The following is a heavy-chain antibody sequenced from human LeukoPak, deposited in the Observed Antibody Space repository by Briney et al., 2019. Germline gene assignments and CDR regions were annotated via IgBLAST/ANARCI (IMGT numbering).Heavy chain of an antibody. CDR1: GFTFSSYG. J-gene: IGHJ4*02. V-gene: IGHV3-30*02. D-gene: IGHD3-10*01. Sequence: GGSLRLSCAASGFTFSSYGMHWVRQAPGKGLEWVAFIRYDGSNKDYADSVKGRFTISRDNSKNTLYLQMNSLRAEDTAVYYCAKDPTFGYGSGSYISDWGQGTLVTVSS. CDR2: IRYDGSNK. CDR3: AKDPTFGYGSGSYISD.